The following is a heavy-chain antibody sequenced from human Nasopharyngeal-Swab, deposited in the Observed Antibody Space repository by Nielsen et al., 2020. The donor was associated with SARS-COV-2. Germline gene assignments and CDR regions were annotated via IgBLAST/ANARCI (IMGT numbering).Heavy chain of an antibody. D-gene: IGHD3-10*01. CDR3: ARGIYDSEVPYMDL. V-gene: IGHV3-53*01. CDR1: GFTVSNNY. J-gene: IGHJ6*03. CDR2: IYSFSST. Sequence: GGSLRLSCAASGFTVSNNYMSRVRQAPGKGLEWVSVIYSFSSTYDADSVRGRFTTSRDSSKNTLYLQMNSLRVEDTAVYYCARGIYDSEVPYMDLWGKGTTVTVSS.